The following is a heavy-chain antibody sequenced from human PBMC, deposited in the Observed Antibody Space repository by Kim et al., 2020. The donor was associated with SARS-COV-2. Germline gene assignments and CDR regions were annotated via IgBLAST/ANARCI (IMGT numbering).Heavy chain of an antibody. V-gene: IGHV3-30*18. CDR2: ISDDGSNS. J-gene: IGHJ3*01. D-gene: IGHD1-1*01. CDR1: VFTFSTYV. Sequence: GGSLRLSCEGSVFTFSTYVMHWVRQAPGKGPEWVAGISDDGSNSKYGDSVKGRFTISRDNSKKAVFLQMDSLRPTDTAVYYCAKAIGWQLYDSFDVWGQG. CDR3: AKAIGWQLYDSFDV.